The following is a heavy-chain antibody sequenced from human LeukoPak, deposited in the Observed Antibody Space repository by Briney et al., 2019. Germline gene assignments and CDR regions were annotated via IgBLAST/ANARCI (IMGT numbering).Heavy chain of an antibody. V-gene: IGHV4-4*07. Sequence: SETLSLTCTLSGGSISSYYWSWLRRPAGKGLDYIGRLNTGGRTNYNPPLKERATMSLDTSNNEFALKMNSVTAADTAVYYCARDLGFGVVDLGYWGQGILVTVSS. CDR2: LNTGGRT. CDR3: ARDLGFGVVDLGY. J-gene: IGHJ4*02. CDR1: GGSISSYY. D-gene: IGHD3-16*01.